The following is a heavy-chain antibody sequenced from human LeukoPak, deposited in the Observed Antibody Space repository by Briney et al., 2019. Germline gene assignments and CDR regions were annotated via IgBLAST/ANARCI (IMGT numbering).Heavy chain of an antibody. J-gene: IGHJ4*02. CDR3: ARGPNYYGSGSYKDY. Sequence: PSETLSLTCAVYGGSFSGYYWSWIRQPPGKGLEWIGEINHSGSTNYNPSLKSRVTISVDTSKNQFSLKLSSVTAADTAVYYCARGPNYYGSGSYKDYRGQGTLVTVSS. CDR2: INHSGST. D-gene: IGHD3-10*01. V-gene: IGHV4-34*01. CDR1: GGSFSGYY.